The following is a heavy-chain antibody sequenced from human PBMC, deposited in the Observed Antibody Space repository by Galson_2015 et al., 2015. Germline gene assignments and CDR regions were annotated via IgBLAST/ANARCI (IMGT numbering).Heavy chain of an antibody. CDR3: ARATILYSSFSAFDI. J-gene: IGHJ3*02. CDR1: GYTFTSYD. Sequence: SLKVSCKASGYTFTSYDINWVRQATGQGLEWMGWMNPNSGNTCYAQKFQGRVTMTRNTSISTAYMEMSSLRSEDTAVYYCARATILYSSFSAFDIWGQGTMVTVSS. V-gene: IGHV1-8*01. D-gene: IGHD3-9*01. CDR2: MNPNSGNT.